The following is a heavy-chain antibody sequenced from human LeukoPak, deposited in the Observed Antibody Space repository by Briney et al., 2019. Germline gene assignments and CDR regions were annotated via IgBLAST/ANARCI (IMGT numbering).Heavy chain of an antibody. CDR2: IYPGDSDT. V-gene: IGHV5-51*01. CDR1: GSSFTSYW. J-gene: IGHJ5*02. Sequence: GASLKISCQGSGSSFTSYWIGWVRQLPGKGLEWMGIIYPGDSDTRYSPSFQGQVTISADKSISTAYLQWSSLKASDTAMYYCARQRKTYYYGSGSYTSNWFDPWGQGTLVTVSS. D-gene: IGHD3-10*01. CDR3: ARQRKTYYYGSGSYTSNWFDP.